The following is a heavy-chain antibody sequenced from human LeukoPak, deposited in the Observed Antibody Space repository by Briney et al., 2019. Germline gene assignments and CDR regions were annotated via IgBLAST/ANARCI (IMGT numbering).Heavy chain of an antibody. CDR2: IIPILGIA. V-gene: IGHV1-69*02. J-gene: IGHJ5*02. Sequence: SVKVSCKASGGTFSSYTISWVRQAPGQGLEWMGRIIPILGIANYAQKFQGRVTITADKSTSTAYMELSSLRSEDTAVYYCARAFETSILWSEVENWFDPWGQGTLVTVSS. D-gene: IGHD2-21*01. CDR3: ARAFETSILWSEVENWFDP. CDR1: GGTFSSYT.